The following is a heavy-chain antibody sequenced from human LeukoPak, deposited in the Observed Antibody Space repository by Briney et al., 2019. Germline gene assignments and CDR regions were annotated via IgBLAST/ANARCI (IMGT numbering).Heavy chain of an antibody. V-gene: IGHV3-30*03. CDR1: GFTFSSYG. D-gene: IGHD2-21*02. CDR2: ISYDGSNK. CDR3: ARDRRRLVTAIKAGLDY. J-gene: IGHJ4*02. Sequence: PGGSLRLSCAASGFTFSSYGMHWVRQAPGKGLEWVAVISYDGSNKYYADSVKGRFTISRDNSKNTLYLQMNSLRAEDTAVYYCARDRRRLVTAIKAGLDYWGQGTLVTVSS.